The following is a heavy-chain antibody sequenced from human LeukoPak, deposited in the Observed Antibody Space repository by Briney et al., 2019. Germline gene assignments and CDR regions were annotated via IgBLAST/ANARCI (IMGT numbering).Heavy chain of an antibody. CDR3: AKIAGGDYDFWSGSWDY. CDR1: GFTFSSYA. D-gene: IGHD3-3*01. CDR2: ISGSGGST. Sequence: GGSLRLSCAASGFTFSSYAMSWVRQAPGKGLEWVSAISGSGGSTYYADSVKGRVTISRDNSKNTLFLQMNSLRAEDTALYYCAKIAGGDYDFWSGSWDYWGQGTLVTVSS. J-gene: IGHJ4*02. V-gene: IGHV3-23*01.